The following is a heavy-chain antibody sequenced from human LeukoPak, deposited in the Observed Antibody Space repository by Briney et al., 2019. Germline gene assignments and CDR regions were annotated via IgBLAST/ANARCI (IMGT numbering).Heavy chain of an antibody. V-gene: IGHV3-23*01. CDR1: GFTFSSYA. J-gene: IGHJ4*02. D-gene: IGHD5-18*01. CDR3: ARDWGTDTVMVPPDS. CDR2: ISGSGGST. Sequence: GSLRLSCAASGFTFSSYAMSWVRQAPGKGLEWVSAISGSGGSTYYAGSVKGRFTISRDNAKNSLYLQMNSLRAEDTAVYYCARDWGTDTVMVPPDSWGQGTLVTVSS.